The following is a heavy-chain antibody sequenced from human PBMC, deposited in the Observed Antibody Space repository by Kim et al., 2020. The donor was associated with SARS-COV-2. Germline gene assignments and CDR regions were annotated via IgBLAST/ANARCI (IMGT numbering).Heavy chain of an antibody. CDR3: ATGGYALRKERNNYYYYGMDV. Sequence: ASVKVSCKVSGYTLTELSMHWVRQAPGKGLEWLGGFDPEDGETIYAQKFQGRVTMTEDTSTDTAYMELSSLRSEDTAVYYCATGGYALRKERNNYYYYGMDVWGQVTTVTVSS. V-gene: IGHV1-24*01. J-gene: IGHJ6*02. CDR1: GYTLTELS. CDR2: FDPEDGET. D-gene: IGHD2-2*01.